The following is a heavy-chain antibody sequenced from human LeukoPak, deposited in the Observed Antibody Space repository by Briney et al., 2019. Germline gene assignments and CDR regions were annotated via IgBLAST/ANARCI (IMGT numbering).Heavy chain of an antibody. CDR1: GYTFTGYY. J-gene: IGHJ6*02. CDR3: ARDDSSGYSTPV. V-gene: IGHV1-2*02. CDR2: INPNSGGT. Sequence: KPGASVKVSCKASGYTFTGYYMHWVRQAPGQGLEWMGWINPNSGGTNYAQKFQGRVTMTRDTSISTAYMELIRLRSDDTAVYYCARDDSSGYSTPVWGQGTTVTVSS. D-gene: IGHD3-22*01.